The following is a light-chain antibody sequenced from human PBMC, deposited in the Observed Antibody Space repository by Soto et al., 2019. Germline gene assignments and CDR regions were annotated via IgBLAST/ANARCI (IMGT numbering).Light chain of an antibody. J-gene: IGLJ3*02. CDR2: GNS. CDR1: SSNIGAGYD. V-gene: IGLV1-40*01. Sequence: QSVLTQPPSVSGAPGQRVNISCTGSSSNIGAGYDVHWYQQLPGTAPKLLIYGNSNRPSGVPDRFSGSKSGTSASLAITALQAEDEADYYCQSYDSSLSGPNWVFGGGTKLTVL. CDR3: QSYDSSLSGPNWV.